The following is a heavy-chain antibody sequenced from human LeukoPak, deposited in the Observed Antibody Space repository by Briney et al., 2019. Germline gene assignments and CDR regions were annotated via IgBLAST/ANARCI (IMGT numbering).Heavy chain of an antibody. CDR1: GVTFSSYA. Sequence: PGASLRLSCAASGVTFSSYAMSWVRQAPGKGLEWVSAISGSGGSTYYADSVKGRFTISRDNSKNTLYLQMNSLRAEDTAVYYCAKDFVVVPAAIRASYYYYYGMDVWGQGTTVTVSS. CDR2: ISGSGGST. D-gene: IGHD2-2*02. J-gene: IGHJ6*02. V-gene: IGHV3-23*01. CDR3: AKDFVVVPAAIRASYYYYYGMDV.